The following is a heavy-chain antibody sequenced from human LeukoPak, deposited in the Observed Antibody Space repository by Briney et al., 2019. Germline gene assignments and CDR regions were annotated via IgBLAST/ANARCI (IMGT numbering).Heavy chain of an antibody. Sequence: GGSLRLSCAAAGFTFSDYGMNWVRQAPGKGLEWVSGISGSGISTYYADSVKGRFTISRDNSKNTLYLQINSLRVEDTAVYYCAKDMRMASFEHWGRGTQVTVSS. J-gene: IGHJ4*02. V-gene: IGHV3-23*01. D-gene: IGHD5-24*01. CDR1: GFTFSDYG. CDR2: ISGSGIST. CDR3: AKDMRMASFEH.